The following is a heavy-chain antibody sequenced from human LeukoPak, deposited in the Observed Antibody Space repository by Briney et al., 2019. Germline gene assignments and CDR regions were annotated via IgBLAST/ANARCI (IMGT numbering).Heavy chain of an antibody. J-gene: IGHJ4*02. CDR3: ARTLGGLPLGELSPYYFDY. D-gene: IGHD3-16*02. V-gene: IGHV4-59*01. Sequence: SETLSLTCTVSGGSISSYYWSWIRQPPGKGLEWIGYIYYSGSTNYNPSLKSRVTISVDTSKNQFSLKLSSVTAADTAVYYCARTLGGLPLGELSPYYFDYWGQGTLVTVSS. CDR1: GGSISSYY. CDR2: IYYSGST.